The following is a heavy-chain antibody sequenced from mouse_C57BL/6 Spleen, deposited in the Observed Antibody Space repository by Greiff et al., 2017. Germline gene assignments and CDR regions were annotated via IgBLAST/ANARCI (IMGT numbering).Heavy chain of an antibody. Sequence: VQLQQSGPELVKPGASVKISCKASGYAFSSSWMNWVKQRPGKGLEWIGRIYPGDGDTNYNGKFKGKATLTADKSSSTAYMQLSSLTSEDSAVYFCARENYYGSSYRYYFDYWGQGTTLTVSS. J-gene: IGHJ2*01. V-gene: IGHV1-82*01. D-gene: IGHD1-1*01. CDR3: ARENYYGSSYRYYFDY. CDR1: GYAFSSSW. CDR2: IYPGDGDT.